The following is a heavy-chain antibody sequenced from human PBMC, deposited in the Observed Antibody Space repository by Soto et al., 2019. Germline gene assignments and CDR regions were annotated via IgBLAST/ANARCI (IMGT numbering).Heavy chain of an antibody. Sequence: GGSKRHWNAAAGFTFISHAMSWVRQAPGKGLEWVSAISGSGGSTYYADSVKGRFTISRDNSKNTLYLQMNSLRAEDTAVYYCAKDWSGSWYWDYWGQGTLVTVSS. CDR2: ISGSGGST. CDR1: GFTFISHA. D-gene: IGHD6-13*01. CDR3: AKDWSGSWYWDY. J-gene: IGHJ4*02. V-gene: IGHV3-23*01.